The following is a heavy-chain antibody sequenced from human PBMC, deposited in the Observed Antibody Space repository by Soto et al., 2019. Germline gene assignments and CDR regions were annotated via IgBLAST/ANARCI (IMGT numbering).Heavy chain of an antibody. CDR1: GYTFTSYN. Sequence: QVQLVQSGAEVRKPGASVKVSCKASGYTFTSYNIHWVRQAPGQGLEWMAIIYARGGSTTYAQNLPGRVTVTRDTSTSPVYMELSSLRSDDTATYFCFRGGFEDYEKEGRYWGQGTLVTVSS. CDR3: FRGGFEDYEKEGRY. V-gene: IGHV1-46*01. D-gene: IGHD5-12*01. J-gene: IGHJ4*02. CDR2: IYARGGST.